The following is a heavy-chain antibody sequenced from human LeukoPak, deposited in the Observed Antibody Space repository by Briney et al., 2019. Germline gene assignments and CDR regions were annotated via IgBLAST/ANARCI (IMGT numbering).Heavy chain of an antibody. Sequence: SETLSLTCTVSGGSIGSSSYYWGWIRQPPGKGLEWIGSIYYSGSTYYNPSLKSRVTISVDTSKNQFSLKLSSVTAADTAVYYCARREVTGTRPLPFDYWGQGTLVTVSS. CDR1: GGSIGSSSYY. D-gene: IGHD1-7*01. V-gene: IGHV4-39*01. CDR3: ARREVTGTRPLPFDY. J-gene: IGHJ4*02. CDR2: IYYSGST.